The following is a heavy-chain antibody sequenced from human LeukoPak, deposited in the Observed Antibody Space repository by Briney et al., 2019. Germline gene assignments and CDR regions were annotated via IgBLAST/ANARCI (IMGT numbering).Heavy chain of an antibody. J-gene: IGHJ4*02. D-gene: IGHD3-10*01. CDR3: TKPRGYGSGTYYDY. V-gene: IGHV3-48*01. CDR2: ISSSSSTI. Sequence: GGSLRLSCAASGFTFSSYSVNWVRQAPGKGLEWVSYISSSSSTIYYVESVKGRFTISRDNAKSSLYLQMSSLETEDTAIYYCTKPRGYGSGTYYDYWGQGTLVTVSS. CDR1: GFTFSSYS.